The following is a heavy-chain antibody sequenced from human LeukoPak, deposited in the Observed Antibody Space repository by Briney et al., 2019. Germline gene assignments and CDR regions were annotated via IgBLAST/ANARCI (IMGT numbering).Heavy chain of an antibody. CDR2: ISSSGSTI. V-gene: IGHV3-48*03. CDR1: GFTFSSYA. CDR3: ARSYRGSGTPDY. D-gene: IGHD3-10*01. Sequence: GGSLGLSCAASGFTFSSYAMSWVRQAPGKGLEWVSYISSSGSTIYYADSVKGRFTISRDNAKNSLYLQMNSLRAEDTAVYYCARSYRGSGTPDYWGQGTLVTVSS. J-gene: IGHJ4*02.